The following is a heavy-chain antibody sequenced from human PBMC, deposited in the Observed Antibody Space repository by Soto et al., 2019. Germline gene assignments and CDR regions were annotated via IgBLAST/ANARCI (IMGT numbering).Heavy chain of an antibody. CDR3: ANGCGGTCYSRIHY. V-gene: IGHV3-23*01. J-gene: IGHJ4*02. Sequence: EVQLLESGGGLVQPGGSLRLSCAASGFTFSSYAMSWVRQAPGKGLEWVSGISDSGGSTYYADSVKGRFTISRDNSKNRLYLQMNSLRGEDTAVYYCANGCGGTCYSRIHYWGQGTLVTVSS. CDR2: ISDSGGST. D-gene: IGHD2-15*01. CDR1: GFTFSSYA.